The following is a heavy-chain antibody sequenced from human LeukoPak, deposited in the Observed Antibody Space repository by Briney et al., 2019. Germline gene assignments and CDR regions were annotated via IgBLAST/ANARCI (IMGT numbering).Heavy chain of an antibody. Sequence: VASVKVSCKASGYTFTSYDINWVRQATGQGLEWMGWMNPNSGNTGYAQKFQGRVTMTRNTFISTAYMELSSLRSEDTAVYYCARAYPSSGYYYVVSWFDPWGQGTLVTVSS. CDR2: MNPNSGNT. D-gene: IGHD3-22*01. CDR1: GYTFTSYD. J-gene: IGHJ5*02. V-gene: IGHV1-8*01. CDR3: ARAYPSSGYYYVVSWFDP.